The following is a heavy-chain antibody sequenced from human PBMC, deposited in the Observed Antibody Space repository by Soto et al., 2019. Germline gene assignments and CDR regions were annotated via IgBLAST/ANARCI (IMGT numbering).Heavy chain of an antibody. V-gene: IGHV3-15*01. CDR3: TTIFR. CDR2: IKSKSDGGTT. J-gene: IGHJ4*02. CDR1: GFTFSNSW. Sequence: EVQLVQSGGGLVKPGGSFRLSCAASGFTFSNSWMNCVRQAPGKGLEWVVRIKSKSDGGTTDYAAPVKGRFTVSRDDSKSTLYLQMNSLKTEDTAVYYCTTIFRWGQGTLVTVSS.